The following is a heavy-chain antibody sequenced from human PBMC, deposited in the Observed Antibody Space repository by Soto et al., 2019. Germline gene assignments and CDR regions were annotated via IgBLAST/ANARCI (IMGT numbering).Heavy chain of an antibody. J-gene: IGHJ3*01. CDR1: GYSFSDYA. V-gene: IGHV1-3*01. Sequence: QVHLVQSGAEVREPGSSVKVSCKPSGYSFSDYAMHWVRQAPGQRPEWLGWFNPANNESKTSEKFQGRVTLTSDTSATTIFMELSSLRSDDTAVYYCARDGWVTMSHFHFWGQGTMLTVSS. CDR3: ARDGWVTMSHFHF. D-gene: IGHD4-17*01. CDR2: FNPANNES.